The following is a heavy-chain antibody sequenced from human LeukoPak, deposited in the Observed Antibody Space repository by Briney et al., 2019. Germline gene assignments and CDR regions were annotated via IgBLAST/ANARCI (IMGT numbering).Heavy chain of an antibody. V-gene: IGHV3-21*01. Sequence: GGPLRLSCAASGFTFSSYSMNWVRQAPGKALEWVSSISSSSSYIYYADSVRGRFTISRDNAKNSLYLQMNSLRAEDTAVYYCARAGITIFGVGSRGAFDIWGQGTMVTVSS. CDR2: ISSSSSYI. CDR1: GFTFSSYS. CDR3: ARAGITIFGVGSRGAFDI. D-gene: IGHD3-3*01. J-gene: IGHJ3*02.